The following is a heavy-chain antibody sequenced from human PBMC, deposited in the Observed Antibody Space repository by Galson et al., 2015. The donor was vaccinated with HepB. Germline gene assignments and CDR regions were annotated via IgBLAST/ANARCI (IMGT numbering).Heavy chain of an antibody. CDR1: GGTFSSYT. CDR3: ASGGFGGNWFDP. CDR2: IIPILGIA. J-gene: IGHJ5*02. D-gene: IGHD3-10*01. Sequence: SVKVSCKASGGTFSSYTIRWVRQAPGQGLEWMGGIIPILGIANYAQKFQGSVTITADKSTSTAYMERSSLRSEDTAVYYCASGGFGGNWFDPWGQGTLVTVSS. V-gene: IGHV1-69*10.